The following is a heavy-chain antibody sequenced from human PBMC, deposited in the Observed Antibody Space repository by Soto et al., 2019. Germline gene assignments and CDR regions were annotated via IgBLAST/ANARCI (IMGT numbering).Heavy chain of an antibody. D-gene: IGHD3-10*02. Sequence: EVQLVESGGGLVQPGGSLRLSCAASGFTFSGSAIHWVRQASGKGLEWLGLIRSKANNYATAYGASVKGRFTISRDDSKNTAYLQMNSLKTEDTAIDYCSRQMFSPDNHWGQGTLVTVSS. J-gene: IGHJ5*02. V-gene: IGHV3-73*01. CDR1: GFTFSGSA. CDR2: IRSKANNYAT. CDR3: SRQMFSPDNH.